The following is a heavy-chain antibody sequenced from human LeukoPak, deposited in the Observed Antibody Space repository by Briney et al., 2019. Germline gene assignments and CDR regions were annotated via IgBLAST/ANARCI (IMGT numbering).Heavy chain of an antibody. D-gene: IGHD3-3*01. J-gene: IGHJ3*02. CDR1: GYSFTSYW. CDR3: ARGPSARFFGVAKGAFDI. Sequence: GESLKISCTGSGYSFTSYWIGWVRQMPGKGLEWMGIIYPGDSDTRYSPSFQGQVTISADKSISTAYLQWSSLKASDTAMYYCARGPSARFFGVAKGAFDIWGQGTMVTVSS. V-gene: IGHV5-51*01. CDR2: IYPGDSDT.